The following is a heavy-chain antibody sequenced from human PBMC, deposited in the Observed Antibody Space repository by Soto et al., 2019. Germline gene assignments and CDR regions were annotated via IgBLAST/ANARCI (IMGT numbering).Heavy chain of an antibody. J-gene: IGHJ4*02. Sequence: QLQLQESGPGLVKPSETLSLTCTVSGGSISSSSYYWGWIRQPPGKGLEWIGSIYYSGSTYYNPSLKSRVPISVDTSKNHFPLKLSSVPAADTAVYYCARHPVSSPLYCTNGVCYVVDYWGQGTLVTVSS. V-gene: IGHV4-39*01. CDR1: GGSISSSSYY. D-gene: IGHD2-8*01. CDR3: ARHPVSSPLYCTNGVCYVVDY. CDR2: IYYSGST.